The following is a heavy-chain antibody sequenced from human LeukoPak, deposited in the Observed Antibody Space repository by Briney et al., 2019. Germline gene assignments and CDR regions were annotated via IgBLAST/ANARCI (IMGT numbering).Heavy chain of an antibody. V-gene: IGHV3-23*01. CDR1: GFPFRSFA. CDR2: ISGSGANT. J-gene: IGHJ4*02. Sequence: GGSLRLSCAVSGFPFRSFAMNWVRQAPGKGLEWVSAISGSGANTYYADSVKGRFTISRDNSKNTLYLQMNSLRAEDTAVYYCAKVAWLGTTDYWGQGTLVTVSS. CDR3: AKVAWLGTTDY. D-gene: IGHD1-14*01.